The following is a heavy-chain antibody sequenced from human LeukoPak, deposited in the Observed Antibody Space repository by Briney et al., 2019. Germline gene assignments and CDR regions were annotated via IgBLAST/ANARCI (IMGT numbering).Heavy chain of an antibody. CDR1: GDSISTDSYY. CDR3: VRSDGARVFDN. J-gene: IGHJ3*02. V-gene: IGHV4-39*07. CDR2: VYYTGST. D-gene: IGHD5-24*01. Sequence: SETLSLTCTVSGDSISTDSYYWGWIRQPPGKELEWLASVYYTGSTHYNPSLESRVTISVDTSKNQFSLKVTFVTAADTAVYYCVRSDGARVFDNWGQGTIVTVSS.